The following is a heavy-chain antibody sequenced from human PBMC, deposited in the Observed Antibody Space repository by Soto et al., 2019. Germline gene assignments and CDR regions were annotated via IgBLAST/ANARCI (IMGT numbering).Heavy chain of an antibody. V-gene: IGHV1-69*01. J-gene: IGHJ5*02. CDR2: LVPVFGTP. D-gene: IGHD3-9*01. CDR1: GGVFSNYA. Sequence: QVQLVQSGAEVKQPGSSVKVSCKASGGVFSNYALTWVRQAPGQGPEWVGGLVPVFGTPNYAPKFQGRVTVTADESTRTGYLELSTLTSADTAIYYGARGSHYLSTGYYFDTWGQGILVIVSS. CDR3: ARGSHYLSTGYYFDT.